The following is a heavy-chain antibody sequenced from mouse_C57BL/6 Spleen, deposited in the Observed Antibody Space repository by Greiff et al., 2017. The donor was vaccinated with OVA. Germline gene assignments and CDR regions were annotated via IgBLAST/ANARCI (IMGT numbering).Heavy chain of an antibody. CDR3: ASGSSYAMDY. V-gene: IGHV1-61*01. Sequence: QVQLQQPGAELVRPGSSVKLSCKASGYTFTSYWMDWVKQRPGQGLDWIGKISPPDGETNYNQKFKDKATLTVDKSSSTAYMQLSSLTSEDSSVYCCASGSSYAMDYWGQGTSVTVSS. CDR1: GYTFTSYW. D-gene: IGHD1-1*01. CDR2: ISPPDGET. J-gene: IGHJ4*01.